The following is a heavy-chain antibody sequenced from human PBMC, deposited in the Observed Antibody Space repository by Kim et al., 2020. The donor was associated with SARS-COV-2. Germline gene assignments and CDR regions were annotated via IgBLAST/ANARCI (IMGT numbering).Heavy chain of an antibody. CDR1: GFSLNSYS. J-gene: IGHJ4*02. V-gene: IGHV3-48*04. CDR3: ARAAGSYGSAGLDF. Sequence: GGSLRLSCEASGFSLNSYSLSWVRQAPGKGLEWVSYFSYSGSTTVYADSLEGRFTMSRDNAKNSIHLQMDGLRPEDTAVYYCARAAGSYGSAGLDFWGPGTPVTVSS. D-gene: IGHD3-10*01. CDR2: FSYSGSTT.